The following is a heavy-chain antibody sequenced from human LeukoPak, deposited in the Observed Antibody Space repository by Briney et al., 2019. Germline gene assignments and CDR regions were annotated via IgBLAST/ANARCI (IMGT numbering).Heavy chain of an antibody. J-gene: IGHJ4*02. CDR1: GDSISDYY. D-gene: IGHD3-9*01. V-gene: IGHV4-59*08. CDR3: VRRVRYFGQNDY. Sequence: RASETLSLTCTVSGDSISDYYWSWVRQPPGKGLEWVAYLYYSGSTVYNPSLKSRVTISVGTSKKQISLKLSSVTAADSAVYYCVRRVRYFGQNDYWGQGTLVTVSS. CDR2: LYYSGST.